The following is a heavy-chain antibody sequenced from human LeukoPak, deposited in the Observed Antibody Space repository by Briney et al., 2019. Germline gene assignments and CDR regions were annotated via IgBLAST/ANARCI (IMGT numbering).Heavy chain of an antibody. D-gene: IGHD5-18*01. Sequence: YISSSSITIYYADSVKGRFTISRDNAKNSLYLQMNSLRDEDTAVYYCARWGRDTAMEFDYWGQGTLVTVSS. J-gene: IGHJ4*02. CDR2: ISSSSITI. CDR3: ARWGRDTAMEFDY. V-gene: IGHV3-48*02.